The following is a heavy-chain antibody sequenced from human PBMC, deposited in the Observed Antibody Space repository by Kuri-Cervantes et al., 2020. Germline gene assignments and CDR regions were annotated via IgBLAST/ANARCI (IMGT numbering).Heavy chain of an antibody. J-gene: IGHJ3*02. V-gene: IGHV3-48*01. D-gene: IGHD3-10*01. CDR1: GFTFSSHS. Sequence: GESLKISCAASGFTFSSHSMNWVRQAPGKGLEWVSYISSSRSTIYYADSVKGRFTISRDNSKTTLYPQMNSLRAEDTAVYYCAKDWARGGRADAFDIWGQGTMVTVSS. CDR3: AKDWARGGRADAFDI. CDR2: ISSSRSTI.